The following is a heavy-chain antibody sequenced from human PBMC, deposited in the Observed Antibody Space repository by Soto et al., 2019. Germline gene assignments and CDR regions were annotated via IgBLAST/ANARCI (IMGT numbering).Heavy chain of an antibody. CDR1: GGSISSTNW. J-gene: IGHJ4*02. CDR3: ARRYGYYFDY. Sequence: PSETLSLTCAVSGGSISSTNWWNWVRQPPGKGLEWIGEIDHSGSTNYNPSLKSRVTISVDTSKNQLSLKLSSVTAADTAVYYCARRYGYYFDYWGQGTLVTVSS. V-gene: IGHV4-4*02. D-gene: IGHD3-9*01. CDR2: IDHSGST.